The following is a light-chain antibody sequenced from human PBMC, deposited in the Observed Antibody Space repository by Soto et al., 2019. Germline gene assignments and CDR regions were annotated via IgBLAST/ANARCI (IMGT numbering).Light chain of an antibody. Sequence: NFMLTQPHSVSESPGKTVTISCTRSSGSIASNYVQWYQQRTGSAPTTVIYEDNQRPSGVPDRFSGSTDASSNSASLTISGLQTEDEADFYCQSYDSITVVFGGGIKVTVL. CDR1: SGSIASNY. CDR2: EDN. J-gene: IGLJ2*01. V-gene: IGLV6-57*04. CDR3: QSYDSITVV.